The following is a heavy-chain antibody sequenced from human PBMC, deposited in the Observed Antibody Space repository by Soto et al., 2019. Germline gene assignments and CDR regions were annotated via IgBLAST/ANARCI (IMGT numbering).Heavy chain of an antibody. CDR2: INAGNGNT. J-gene: IGHJ6*02. CDR3: ARGPNDSSAYYHHYYYGMDV. V-gene: IGHV1-3*01. Sequence: QIQLMQSGAEVKKPGASVKVSCKASGYTFTSYGIHWVRQAPGQRLEWTGWINAGNGNTKYSEKFQGRVTITRDTSASTAYLELSSLRSEDTAVYYCARGPNDSSAYYHHYYYGMDVWGQGTTVTVSS. D-gene: IGHD3-22*01. CDR1: GYTFTSYG.